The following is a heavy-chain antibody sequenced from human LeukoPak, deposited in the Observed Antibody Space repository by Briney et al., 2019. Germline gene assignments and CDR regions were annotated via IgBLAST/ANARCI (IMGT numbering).Heavy chain of an antibody. CDR3: ARGRQLWLQYYYYGMDV. V-gene: IGHV4-39*01. CDR2: IYYSGST. D-gene: IGHD5-18*01. J-gene: IGHJ6*02. Sequence: SETLSLTCTVSGGSISSSSYYWGWIRQPPGKGLEWIGSIYYSGSTYYNPSLKSRVTISVDTSKNQFSLKLSSVTAADTAVYYCARGRQLWLQYYYYGMDVWGQGTTVIVSS. CDR1: GGSISSSSYY.